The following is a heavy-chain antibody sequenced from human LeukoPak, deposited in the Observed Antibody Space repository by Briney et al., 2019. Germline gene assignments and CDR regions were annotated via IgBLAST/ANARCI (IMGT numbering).Heavy chain of an antibody. Sequence: SETLSLTCTVSGGSISSYYWSWIRQPPGKGLEWIGYIYYSGSTNYNPSLKSRVTISVDTSKNQFSLKLSSVTAADTAVYYCASSLGPYYFDYWGQGTLVTVSS. CDR3: ASSLGPYYFDY. D-gene: IGHD3-16*01. V-gene: IGHV4-59*01. J-gene: IGHJ4*02. CDR1: GGSISSYY. CDR2: IYYSGST.